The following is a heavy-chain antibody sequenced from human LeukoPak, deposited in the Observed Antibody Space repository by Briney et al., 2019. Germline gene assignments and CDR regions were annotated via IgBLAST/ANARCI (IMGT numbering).Heavy chain of an antibody. CDR1: GFTFSRHG. J-gene: IGHJ6*03. V-gene: IGHV3-30*02. Sequence: GGSLRLSCAASGFTFSRHGMHWVRQAPGKGLEWVAFIRYDGSEKYYANSVKGRFIISRDNSENTLYLQLNSLRPEDTAVYYCAKGSCYCSDSCPQYYYYMDVWGKGTTVIVSS. D-gene: IGHD2-15*01. CDR3: AKGSCYCSDSCPQYYYYMDV. CDR2: IRYDGSEK.